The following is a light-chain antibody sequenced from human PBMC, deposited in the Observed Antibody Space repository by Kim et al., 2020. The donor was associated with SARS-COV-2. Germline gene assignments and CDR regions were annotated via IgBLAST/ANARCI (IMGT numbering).Light chain of an antibody. CDR1: QSVSST. CDR3: QQYNNWLWT. V-gene: IGKV3-15*01. CDR2: GAS. Sequence: VSPGERATLSCRARQSVSSTLAWYQQKPGQAPRLLIYGASTRATGIPARFSGSGSGTEFTLTISSLQSEDFAVYYCQQYNNWLWTFGQGTKVDIK. J-gene: IGKJ1*01.